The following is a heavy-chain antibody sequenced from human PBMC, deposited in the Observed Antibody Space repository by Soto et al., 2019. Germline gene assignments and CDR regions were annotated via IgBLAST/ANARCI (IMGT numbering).Heavy chain of an antibody. D-gene: IGHD2-21*01. J-gene: IGHJ4*02. CDR3: VKGEYCVGRNCEFFYDSSRHSVPNYFDA. CDR1: GFRFRSFW. V-gene: IGHV3-23*01. Sequence: XGSLIVSCVSSGFRFRSFWMSLVLQAPGKGLEWVAGTSWSGDTEYYADSVKGRLTISRDNSKNTLYLRMNSLRVEDTAIYFCVKGEYCVGRNCEFFYDSSRHSVPNYFDAWGLGTLVTVSS. CDR2: TSWSGDTE.